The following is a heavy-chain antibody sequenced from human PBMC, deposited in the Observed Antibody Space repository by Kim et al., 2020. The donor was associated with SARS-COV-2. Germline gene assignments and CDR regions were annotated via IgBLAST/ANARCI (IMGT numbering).Heavy chain of an antibody. V-gene: IGHV3-9*01. Sequence: GRSLRLSCAASGFTFDDYAMHWVRQAPGKGLEWVAGISWDSGSIGYADSVKGRFTISRDNAKNSLYLQMNSLRAEDTALYYCAKEGSSSWYYFDYWGPGT. CDR3: AKEGSSSWYYFDY. D-gene: IGHD6-13*01. CDR1: GFTFDDYA. J-gene: IGHJ4*02. CDR2: ISWDSGSI.